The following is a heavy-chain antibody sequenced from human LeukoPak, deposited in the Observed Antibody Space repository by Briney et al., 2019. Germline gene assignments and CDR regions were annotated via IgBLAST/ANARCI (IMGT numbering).Heavy chain of an antibody. J-gene: IGHJ3*02. Sequence: SETLSLTCTVSGDSISSSNSYWGWIRQPPGKGLEWIGEIYRSGTTNYKPSLKSRVTISVDKSKNQFSLKLSSVTAADTAVYYCARASSPPYYYDSSGYAFDIWGQGTMVTVSS. CDR2: IYRSGTT. V-gene: IGHV4-39*07. CDR3: ARASSPPYYYDSSGYAFDI. CDR1: GDSISSSNSY. D-gene: IGHD3-22*01.